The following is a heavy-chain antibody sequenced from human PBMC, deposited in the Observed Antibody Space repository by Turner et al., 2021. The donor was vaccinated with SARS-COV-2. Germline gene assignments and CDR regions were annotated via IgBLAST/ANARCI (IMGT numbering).Heavy chain of an antibody. Sequence: QVHLVQSGAEVKKPGASVTVSCKASGYTFTSYDINWVRQATGQGLEGRGWMNPNSGNTGYAQKFQGRVTMTRNTSISTAYMEQSRLRSKDTAVYYCAKTFTAMVRVDYWGQGTLVTVSS. CDR2: MNPNSGNT. CDR1: GYTFTSYD. V-gene: IGHV1-8*01. CDR3: AKTFTAMVRVDY. D-gene: IGHD5-18*01. J-gene: IGHJ4*02.